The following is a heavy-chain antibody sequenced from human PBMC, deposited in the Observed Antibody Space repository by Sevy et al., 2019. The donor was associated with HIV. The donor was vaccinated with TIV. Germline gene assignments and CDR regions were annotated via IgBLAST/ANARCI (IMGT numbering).Heavy chain of an antibody. CDR2: ISPHNGDT. CDR1: GYTFSAYH. J-gene: IGHJ4*02. CDR3: ARAYCTGGRCYSLAY. V-gene: IGHV1-18*01. D-gene: IGHD2-15*01. Sequence: VKVSCKVSGYTFSAYHITWVRQAPGQGLEWMGRISPHNGDTNYAQKFQGRVTMITDTSTTTASMELRSLRSDDTAVYYCARAYCTGGRCYSLAYWGQGTLVTVSS.